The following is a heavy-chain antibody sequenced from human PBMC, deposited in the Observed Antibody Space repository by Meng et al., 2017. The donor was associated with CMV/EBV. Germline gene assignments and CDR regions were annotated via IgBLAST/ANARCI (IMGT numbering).Heavy chain of an antibody. Sequence: GSLRLSCAVYGGSFSGYYRSWIRQPPGKGLEWIGEINHSGSTNYNPSLKSRVTISVDTSKNQFSLKLSSVTAADTAVYYCARGAHCSSTSCYNIWGQGTLVTVSS. CDR1: GGSFSGYY. V-gene: IGHV4-34*01. CDR2: INHSGST. D-gene: IGHD2-2*01. CDR3: ARGAHCSSTSCYNI. J-gene: IGHJ4*02.